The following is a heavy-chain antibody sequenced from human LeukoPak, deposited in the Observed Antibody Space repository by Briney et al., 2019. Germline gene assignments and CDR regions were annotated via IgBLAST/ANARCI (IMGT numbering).Heavy chain of an antibody. CDR1: GGSISSSSYY. D-gene: IGHD2-2*02. V-gene: IGHV4-39*01. CDR2: IYYSGST. Sequence: SETLSLTCTVSGGSISSSSYYWGWIRQPPGKGLEWIGSIYYSGSTYYNPSLKSRVTISVDTSKNQFSLKLSSVTAADTDVYYCAQGYCSSTSGYRGWGQGTLVTVSS. J-gene: IGHJ4*02. CDR3: AQGYCSSTSGYRG.